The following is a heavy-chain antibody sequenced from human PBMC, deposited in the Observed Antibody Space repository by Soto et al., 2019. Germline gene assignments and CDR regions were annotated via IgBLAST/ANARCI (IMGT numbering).Heavy chain of an antibody. D-gene: IGHD2-2*01. Sequence: ASVKVSCKVSGYTLTELSMHWVRQAPGKGLEWMGGFDPEDGETIYAQKFQGRVTMTEDTSTDTAYMELSSLRSEDTAVYYCATLERHCSSPSCLDYWGQGTLVTVSS. J-gene: IGHJ4*02. CDR2: FDPEDGET. V-gene: IGHV1-24*01. CDR1: GYTLTELS. CDR3: ATLERHCSSPSCLDY.